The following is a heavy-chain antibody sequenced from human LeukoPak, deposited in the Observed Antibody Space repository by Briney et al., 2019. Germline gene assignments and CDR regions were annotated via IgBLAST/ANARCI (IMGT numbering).Heavy chain of an antibody. D-gene: IGHD3-10*01. V-gene: IGHV1-3*04. J-gene: IGHJ1*01. CDR1: GYTFTNYG. CDR3: ARVPLSDATGHYYPH. Sequence: ASVKVSCKTSGYTFTNYGMHWVRQAPRQSPEWMGWINTGNGNTKSSQKFQDRVTLTRDTSASTAYMELNSLNSEDTAVYYCARVPLSDATGHYYPHWGQGTLVTVSS. CDR2: INTGNGNT.